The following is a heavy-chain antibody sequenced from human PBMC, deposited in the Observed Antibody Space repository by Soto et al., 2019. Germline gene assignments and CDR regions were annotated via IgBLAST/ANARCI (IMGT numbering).Heavy chain of an antibody. Sequence: SETLSLTCTVSGGSVSSGSYYWSWIRQPPGKGLEWIGYIYYSGSTNYNPSLKSRVTISVDTSKNQFSLKLSSVTAADTAVYYCARLKKGLYGDYGLYYFDYWGQGTLVTVSS. V-gene: IGHV4-61*01. CDR3: ARLKKGLYGDYGLYYFDY. J-gene: IGHJ4*02. D-gene: IGHD4-17*01. CDR2: IYYSGST. CDR1: GGSVSSGSYY.